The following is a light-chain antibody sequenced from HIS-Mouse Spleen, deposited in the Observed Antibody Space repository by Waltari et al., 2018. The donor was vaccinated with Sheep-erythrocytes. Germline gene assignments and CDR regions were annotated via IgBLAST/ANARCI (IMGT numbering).Light chain of an antibody. CDR1: SSNIGRNY. CDR2: RNN. V-gene: IGLV1-47*01. Sequence: QSVLTQPPSASGTPWQRVTISCSGSSSNIGRNYVSWYQQLPGTAPKLLIYRNNQRPSGVPDRFSGSKSGTSASLAISGLRSEDEADYYCAAWDDSLSGPVFGGGTKLTVL. J-gene: IGLJ3*02. CDR3: AAWDDSLSGPV.